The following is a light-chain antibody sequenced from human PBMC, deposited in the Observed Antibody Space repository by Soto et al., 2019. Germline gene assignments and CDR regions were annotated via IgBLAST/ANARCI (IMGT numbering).Light chain of an antibody. J-gene: IGKJ4*01. V-gene: IGKV1-9*01. CDR1: QVISSY. CDR3: QQFKSYPLT. Sequence: DVQMTPSSSALSASVSDRVTITCLASQVISSYLAWYQQKPGRAPKLLIYAASTLQSGVPSRFSGSGSGTEFTLTITSLQPEDVATYYCQQFKSYPLTFGGGTKVDIK. CDR2: AAS.